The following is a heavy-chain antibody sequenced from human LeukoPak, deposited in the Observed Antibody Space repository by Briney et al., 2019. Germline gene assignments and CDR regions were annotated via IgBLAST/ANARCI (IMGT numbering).Heavy chain of an antibody. D-gene: IGHD3-9*01. CDR2: INGDGRNK. Sequence: GGSLRLSCAASGFTFSSYWMHWVRQAPGKGLVWVSLINGDGRNKDYADSVKGRFTISRDNAKNTLYLQMNSLRAEDTAVYYCARPPDILTGKNWFDPWGQGTLVTVSS. CDR3: ARPPDILTGKNWFDP. CDR1: GFTFSSYW. J-gene: IGHJ5*02. V-gene: IGHV3-74*01.